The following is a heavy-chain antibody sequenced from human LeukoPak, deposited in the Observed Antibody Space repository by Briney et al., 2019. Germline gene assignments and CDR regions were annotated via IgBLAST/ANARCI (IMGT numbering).Heavy chain of an antibody. CDR2: ISGSGGST. CDR3: AKASRYDAFDI. Sequence: GGSLRLSCAASGFTYSSYAMSWVRQAPGKGLERVSAISGSGGSTYYADSVKGRFTISRDNSKNTLYLQMNCLRAEDTAVYYCAKASRYDAFDIWGQGTMVTVSS. V-gene: IGHV3-23*01. CDR1: GFTYSSYA. J-gene: IGHJ3*02. D-gene: IGHD1-1*01.